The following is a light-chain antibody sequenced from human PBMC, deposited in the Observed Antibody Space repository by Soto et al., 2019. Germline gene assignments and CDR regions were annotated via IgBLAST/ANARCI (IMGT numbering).Light chain of an antibody. CDR1: QSVSSN. J-gene: IGKJ1*01. CDR2: GAS. V-gene: IGKV3-15*01. Sequence: EIVMTQSPATLSVSPGERATLSCRASQSVSSNLAWYQQKPGQAPRLLIYGASTRATDIPARFSGSGSGTEFTLTISSLQSEDFAVYYCQQYNNWPGRFGQGTKVEIK. CDR3: QQYNNWPGR.